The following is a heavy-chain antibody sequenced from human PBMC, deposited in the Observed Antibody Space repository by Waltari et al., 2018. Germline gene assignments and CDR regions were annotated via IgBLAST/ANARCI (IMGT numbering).Heavy chain of an antibody. Sequence: QVQLVESGGGVVQPGRSLRLSCTASGFSFSSYGMHWVRQAPGKGREWVAVIPYDGTNEYFADSVKGRFTIFRDNSKNIQYLQMNSLRSEDTAVYYCAKAKAIESSYGYFDYWGQGIMVSVSS. CDR3: AKAKAIESSYGYFDY. CDR1: GFSFSSYG. V-gene: IGHV3-30*18. D-gene: IGHD5-18*01. J-gene: IGHJ4*02. CDR2: IPYDGTNE.